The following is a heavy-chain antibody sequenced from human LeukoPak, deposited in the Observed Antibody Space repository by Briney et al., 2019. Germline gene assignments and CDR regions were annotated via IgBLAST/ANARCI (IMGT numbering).Heavy chain of an antibody. CDR2: ISGSGDNT. V-gene: IGHV3-23*01. Sequence: PGGSLRLSCAASGFTFSSYAMNWVRQAPGKGLEWVSGISGSGDNTYYADSVKGRFTISRDNSKNTLYLQMNRLRAEDAAVYYCAKAPVTTCSGAYCYPFDYWGQGTLVTVSS. D-gene: IGHD2-21*01. CDR3: AKAPVTTCSGAYCYPFDY. J-gene: IGHJ4*02. CDR1: GFTFSSYA.